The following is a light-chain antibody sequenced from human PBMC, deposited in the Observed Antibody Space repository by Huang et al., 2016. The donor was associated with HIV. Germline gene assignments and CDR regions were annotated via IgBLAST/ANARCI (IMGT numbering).Light chain of an antibody. CDR2: DVS. CDR1: QNISTW. V-gene: IGKV1-5*01. Sequence: DIQMTQSPSTLSASVGDRVTITCRASQNISTWLAWYQQKPGKAPKLLLYDVSTLESGVPSRFSGSGAGTEFTLTINSLQPDNFATYCCQQYNTYPWTFGQGTKVEI. J-gene: IGKJ1*01. CDR3: QQYNTYPWT.